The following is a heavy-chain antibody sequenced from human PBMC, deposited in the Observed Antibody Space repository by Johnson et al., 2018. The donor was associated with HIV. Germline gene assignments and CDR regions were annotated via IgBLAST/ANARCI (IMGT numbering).Heavy chain of an antibody. V-gene: IGHV3-20*04. CDR3: ARQGGWLGAFDI. J-gene: IGHJ3*02. CDR1: GFTFENYG. CDR2: INWNGDTT. Sequence: VESGGSVIRPGGSLRLSCVGTGFTFENYGMSWVRQAPGKGLQWVSGINWNGDTTTYADSVKGRFTISRDNAKNSLYLQMNSLRAEDTAVYYCARQGGWLGAFDIWGQGTMVTVSS. D-gene: IGHD5-12*01.